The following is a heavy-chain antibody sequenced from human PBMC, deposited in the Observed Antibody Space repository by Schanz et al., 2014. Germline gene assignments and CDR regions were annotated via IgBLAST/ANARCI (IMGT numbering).Heavy chain of an antibody. J-gene: IGHJ4*02. CDR2: ISWNSGTI. V-gene: IGHV3-9*01. Sequence: DVHLLESGGGLVQPGGSLRLSCAASEFTFDKYAMHWVRQAPGKGLEWVSVISWNSGTIGYADSVKGRFTISRDNAKNSLYLEMNSLRAEDTALYYCARDRRNADLDYWGQGTLVTVSS. CDR3: ARDRRNADLDY. D-gene: IGHD1-1*01. CDR1: EFTFDKYA.